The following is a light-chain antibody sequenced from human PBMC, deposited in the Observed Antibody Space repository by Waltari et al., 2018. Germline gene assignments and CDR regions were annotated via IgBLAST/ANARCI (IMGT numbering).Light chain of an antibody. Sequence: DIQMTQSPSSLSASVGARVHITCRTSVNVNNYLNWYQQKPGKAPKLLIYKASTLQSGVPSRFSGSGSGTDYTFTVSSLQSEDVATYYCQHNYGTPYSFGQGTKVEIK. V-gene: IGKV1-39*01. J-gene: IGKJ2*03. CDR3: QHNYGTPYS. CDR1: VNVNNY. CDR2: KAS.